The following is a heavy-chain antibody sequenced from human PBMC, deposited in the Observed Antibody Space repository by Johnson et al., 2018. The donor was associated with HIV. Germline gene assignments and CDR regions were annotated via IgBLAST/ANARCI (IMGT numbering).Heavy chain of an antibody. J-gene: IGHJ3*01. CDR3: ARHRGVYPTAPGGVGAFDF. Sequence: VQLVESGGGVVQPGRSLRLSCAASGLTFDDYGMSWVRQAPGKGLEWVCGINWNGGSTHFPDSLKGRFTISRDNAKNSLFLQMNSLRAEDTALYYCARHRGVYPTAPGGVGAFDFWGPGTMVTVSS. CDR1: GLTFDDYG. D-gene: IGHD1-26*01. CDR2: INWNGGST. V-gene: IGHV3-20*04.